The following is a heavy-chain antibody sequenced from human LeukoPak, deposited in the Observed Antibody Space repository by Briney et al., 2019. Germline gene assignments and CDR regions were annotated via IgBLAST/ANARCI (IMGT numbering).Heavy chain of an antibody. J-gene: IGHJ5*02. CDR1: GYNLTSYG. Sequence: ASVKVSCKTSGYNLTSYGISWVRQAPGQGLEWMGWISPYNGNTNYAQKLQGRVTMTTDTSTSTAYMELRSLRSDDTAVYYCARDHGYCSSTSCYNSGWFDPWGQGTLVTVSS. CDR2: ISPYNGNT. V-gene: IGHV1-18*01. CDR3: ARDHGYCSSTSCYNSGWFDP. D-gene: IGHD2-2*02.